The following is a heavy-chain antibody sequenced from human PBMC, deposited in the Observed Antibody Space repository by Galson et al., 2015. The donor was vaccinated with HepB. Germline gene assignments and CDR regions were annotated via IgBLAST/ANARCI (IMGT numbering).Heavy chain of an antibody. CDR3: ARRGDNYEWFDP. J-gene: IGHJ5*02. D-gene: IGHD5-18*01. Sequence: QSGAEVKKPGDSLKISCKGSGYSFTNNWIGWVRQMPGKGLEWMGIIYPGDSDTRYNPSFRGQVTISADKSINTAYLQWDSLKASDTAMYYCARRGDNYEWFDPWGQGTLVTGSS. V-gene: IGHV5-51*01. CDR1: GYSFTNNW. CDR2: IYPGDSDT.